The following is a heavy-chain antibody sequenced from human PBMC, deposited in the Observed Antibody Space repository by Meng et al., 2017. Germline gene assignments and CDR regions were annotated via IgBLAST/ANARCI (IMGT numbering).Heavy chain of an antibody. D-gene: IGHD3-10*01. CDR3: ARDRLRGFGELQNNYYGMDV. V-gene: IGHV3-21*01. CDR2: ISSSSSYI. CDR1: GFTFSSYS. J-gene: IGHJ6*02. Sequence: GESLKIPCAASGFTFSSYSMNWVRQAPGKGLEWVSSISSSSSYIYYADSVKGRFTISRDNAKNSLYLQMNSLRAEDTAVYCCARDRLRGFGELQNNYYGMDVWGQGTTVTVSS.